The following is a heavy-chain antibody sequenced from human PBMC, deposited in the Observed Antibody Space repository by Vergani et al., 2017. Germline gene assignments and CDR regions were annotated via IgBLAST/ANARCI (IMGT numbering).Heavy chain of an antibody. J-gene: IGHJ2*01. CDR2: INHSGST. Sequence: QVQLQQWGAGLLKPSETLSLTCAVYGGSFSGYYWSWIRQPPGKGVEWIGEINHSGSTNYNPSLKSRATISVDTSKNQFSLKLSSVTAADTAVYYCARGHYGDYPEPFWYFDLWGRGTLVTVSS. V-gene: IGHV4-34*01. CDR1: GGSFSGYY. D-gene: IGHD4-17*01. CDR3: ARGHYGDYPEPFWYFDL.